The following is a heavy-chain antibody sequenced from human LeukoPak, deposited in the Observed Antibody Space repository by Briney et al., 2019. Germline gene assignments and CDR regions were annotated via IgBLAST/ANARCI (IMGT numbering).Heavy chain of an antibody. V-gene: IGHV5-51*01. CDR3: ARCIAVAGKNYFDY. D-gene: IGHD6-19*01. Sequence: GESLKISCKGSGYSFTSYWIGWVRQMPGKGLEWMGIIYPGGSDTRYSPSFQGQVTISADKTISTAYLQWSSLKASDTAMYYCARCIAVAGKNYFDYWGQGTLVTVSS. J-gene: IGHJ4*02. CDR2: IYPGGSDT. CDR1: GYSFTSYW.